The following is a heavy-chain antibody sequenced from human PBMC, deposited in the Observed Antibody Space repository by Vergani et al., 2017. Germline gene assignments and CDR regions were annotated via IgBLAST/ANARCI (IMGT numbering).Heavy chain of an antibody. CDR2: VYYTGST. D-gene: IGHD3-9*01. Sequence: QVQLQESGPGLVKPSETLSLTCTFSGAAIKDFYWSWFRQPPGKGLEWIGYVYYTGSTTYNPSLKSRVTMSVDTSKNQFSLKLSSVTAADTAVYYCARNYDILIGLNWFDPWGQGTLVTVSS. J-gene: IGHJ5*02. CDR1: GAAIKDFY. CDR3: ARNYDILIGLNWFDP. V-gene: IGHV4-59*08.